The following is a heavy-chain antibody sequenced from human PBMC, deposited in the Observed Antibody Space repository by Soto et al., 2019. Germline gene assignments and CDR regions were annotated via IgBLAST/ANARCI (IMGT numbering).Heavy chain of an antibody. V-gene: IGHV1-69*02. CDR1: GGTFRSYT. CDR2: IILILGIA. D-gene: IGHD2-15*01. J-gene: IGHJ4*02. CDR3: ATYPGYCSGGSCPH. Sequence: QVQLVQSGAEVKQPGSSVKVSCKASGGTFRSYTISWVRQAPGKGLKWMGRIILILGIANYAQKFQGRVTITADKSTSTAYMELSSLRSEDTAVYYCATYPGYCSGGSCPHWGQGTLVTVSS.